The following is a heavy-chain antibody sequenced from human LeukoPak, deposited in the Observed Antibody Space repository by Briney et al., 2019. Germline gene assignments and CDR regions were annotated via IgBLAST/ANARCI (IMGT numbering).Heavy chain of an antibody. CDR1: GFTFGDYA. CDR2: IRSNSFGGTT. V-gene: IGHV3-49*03. J-gene: IGHJ4*02. CDR3: TRGSDTVFGVARDGFDY. Sequence: GGSLRLSCTASGFTFGDYAMSWLRQASGKGLEWVGFIRSNSFGGTTEYAAPVKGRFTISSDDSESIAYLQMNSLKTEDTAVYYCTRGSDTVFGVARDGFDYWGQGTLVTVSS. D-gene: IGHD3-3*01.